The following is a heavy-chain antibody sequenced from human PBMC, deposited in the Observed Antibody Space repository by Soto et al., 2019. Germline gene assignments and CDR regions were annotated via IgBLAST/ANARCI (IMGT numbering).Heavy chain of an antibody. Sequence: QVQLVESGGGVVQPGRSLRLSCAASGSTFSSYAMHWVRQAPGKGLEWVAVIWYDGSNEDYADSVKGRFTISRDNSKNTLFLQMNSLRAEDTAVYYCAREETGTFDRWGQRTLVTVSS. V-gene: IGHV3-33*01. D-gene: IGHD1-1*01. CDR3: AREETGTFDR. J-gene: IGHJ4*02. CDR2: IWYDGSNE. CDR1: GSTFSSYA.